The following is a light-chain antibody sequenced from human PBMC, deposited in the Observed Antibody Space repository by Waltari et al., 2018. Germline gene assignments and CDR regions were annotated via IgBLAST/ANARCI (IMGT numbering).Light chain of an antibody. CDR3: QQYYSTPLT. J-gene: IGKJ4*01. V-gene: IGKV4-1*01. CDR1: QSVVYSSNNKNY. Sequence: DIVMTQSPDSLALSLGERATINCRPSQSVVYSSNNKNYLAWYQQKPGQPPKLLIYWASTRESGVPDRFSGSGSGTDFTLTISSLQAEDVAVYYCQQYYSTPLTFGGGTKVEI. CDR2: WAS.